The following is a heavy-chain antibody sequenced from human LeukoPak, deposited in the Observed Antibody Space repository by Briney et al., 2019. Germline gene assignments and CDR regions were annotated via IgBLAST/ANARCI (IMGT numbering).Heavy chain of an antibody. V-gene: IGHV3-30-3*01. J-gene: IGHJ3*02. CDR2: VSYDGSSA. CDR1: GFTFSTYA. CDR3: ARVLITFGGVIANGAFDI. Sequence: GGSLRLSCAASGFTFSTYAMHWVRQAPGKGLEWVAVVSYDGSSAYYADSVKGRFTISRDNARNSLYLQMNSLRAEDTAVYYCARVLITFGGVIANGAFDIWGQGTMATVSS. D-gene: IGHD3-16*02.